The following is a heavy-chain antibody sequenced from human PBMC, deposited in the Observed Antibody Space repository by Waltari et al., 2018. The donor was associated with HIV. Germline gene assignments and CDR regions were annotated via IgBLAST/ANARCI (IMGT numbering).Heavy chain of an antibody. CDR2: ISSDGSNE. D-gene: IGHD3-22*01. V-gene: IGHV3-30*04. CDR1: GVTFSSSA. CDR3: ARFDDSRGYYCFDY. Sequence: QGQLVESGGGVVQPGRSLRLSCAAAGVTFSSSAMPWVRQAPGKGLEWVALISSDGSNEHYADSVKGRFTISRDNSKNTLYLQMISLRADDTAVYYCARFDDSRGYYCFDYWGQGTLVTVSS. J-gene: IGHJ4*02.